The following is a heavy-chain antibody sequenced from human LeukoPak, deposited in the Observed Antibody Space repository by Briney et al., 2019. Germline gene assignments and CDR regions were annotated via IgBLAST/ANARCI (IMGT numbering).Heavy chain of an antibody. CDR3: ARGATSCCLFDY. D-gene: IGHD2-2*01. Sequence: GASVKVSCKASGYTFTSYGISWVRQAPGQGLEWMGWISAYNGNTNYAQKLQGRVTMTTDTSASTAYMELSSLRSEDTAVYYCARGATSCCLFDYWGQGTLVTVSS. CDR2: ISAYNGNT. CDR1: GYTFTSYG. V-gene: IGHV1-18*01. J-gene: IGHJ4*02.